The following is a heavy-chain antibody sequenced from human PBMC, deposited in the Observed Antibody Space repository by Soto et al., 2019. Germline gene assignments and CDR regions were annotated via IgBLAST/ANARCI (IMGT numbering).Heavy chain of an antibody. D-gene: IGHD5-12*01. CDR2: IYYSGST. V-gene: IGHV4-31*03. CDR1: GGSISSGGYY. J-gene: IGHJ4*02. Sequence: SETLSLTCTVSGGSISSGGYYWSWIRQHPGKGLEWIGYIYYSGSTYYNPSLKSRVTISVDTSKNQFSLKLSSVTAADTAVYYCARGELDSGFAFDYWGQGTLVTVSS. CDR3: ARGELDSGFAFDY.